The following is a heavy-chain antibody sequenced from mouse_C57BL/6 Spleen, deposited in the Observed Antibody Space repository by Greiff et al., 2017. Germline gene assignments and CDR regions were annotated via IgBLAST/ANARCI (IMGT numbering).Heavy chain of an antibody. V-gene: IGHV14-1*01. J-gene: IGHJ3*01. Sequence: EVQLQQSGAALVRPGASVKLSCTASGFNIKDYYMHWVKQRPEQGLEWIGRIDPEDGDTEYAEKFQSKATMTADKYSNTAYLQLSSQTSEDTAVYYCTTLRGNYGAYWGQWTLVTVSA. CDR3: TTLRGNYGAY. D-gene: IGHD2-1*01. CDR1: GFNIKDYY. CDR2: IDPEDGDT.